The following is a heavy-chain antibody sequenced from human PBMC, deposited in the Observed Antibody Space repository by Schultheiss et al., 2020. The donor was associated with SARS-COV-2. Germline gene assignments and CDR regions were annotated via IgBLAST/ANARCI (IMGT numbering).Heavy chain of an antibody. Sequence: SQTLSLTCTVSGGSISSSSYYWGWIRQSPGKGLEWIGSIYYSESTYYNPSLESRITLSVDTSKNQFSLKLSSVTAADTAVYYCARGPKYYDILTSRYTYDDYGMDVWGQGTTVTVSS. CDR1: GGSISSSSYY. V-gene: IGHV4-39*01. CDR2: IYYSEST. CDR3: ARGPKYYDILTSRYTYDDYGMDV. D-gene: IGHD3-9*01. J-gene: IGHJ6*02.